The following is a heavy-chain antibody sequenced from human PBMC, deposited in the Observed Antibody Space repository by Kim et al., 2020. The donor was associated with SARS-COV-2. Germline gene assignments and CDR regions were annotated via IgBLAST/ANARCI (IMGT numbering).Heavy chain of an antibody. D-gene: IGHD3-3*01. Sequence: DSVTGRLTISRDNSKNTLYLQMNSMRAEDTAVYYCAKDPFYDFWSGYYFDYWGQGTLVTVSS. V-gene: IGHV3-23*01. J-gene: IGHJ4*02. CDR3: AKDPFYDFWSGYYFDY.